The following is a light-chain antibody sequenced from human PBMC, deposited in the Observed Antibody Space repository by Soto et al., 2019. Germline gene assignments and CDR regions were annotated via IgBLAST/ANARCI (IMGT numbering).Light chain of an antibody. CDR3: QYYGSTRNT. J-gene: IGKJ5*01. V-gene: IGKV3-20*01. Sequence: LTQFPDSSCRSPWERPNLPCRARENFTSSHIARYQQKPGQAPRLLIFSASSRATGIPDRFSGSGSGTDFTLTISTLEPEDFAVYYCQYYGSTRNTFGQGTRLEIK. CDR1: ENFTSSH. CDR2: SAS.